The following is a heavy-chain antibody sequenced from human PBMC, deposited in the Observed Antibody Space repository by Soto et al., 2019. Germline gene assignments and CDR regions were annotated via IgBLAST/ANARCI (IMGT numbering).Heavy chain of an antibody. Sequence: QITLKESGPTLVKPTQTLTLTCTFSGFSLTTRGVGVGWIRQPPGKALECLALIYWDDDKRYSPSLQSRLSIHPDSSKIHGVLTLTNGDPVDTAKYYCAHLPPYYQYDWFDPWGQGTLVSVSS. CDR2: IYWDDDK. J-gene: IGHJ5*02. CDR3: AHLPPYYQYDWFDP. CDR1: GFSLTTRGVG. V-gene: IGHV2-5*02. D-gene: IGHD3-16*01.